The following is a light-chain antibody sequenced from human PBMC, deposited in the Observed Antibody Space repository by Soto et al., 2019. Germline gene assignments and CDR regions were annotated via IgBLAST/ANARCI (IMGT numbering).Light chain of an antibody. CDR2: DAS. Sequence: DIQVTQSPSSLSASVGDRVTITCQASDDIINSLNWYQQKPGKAPKLLIHDASILQTGVPSRFSGGGSGTDFTFTITSLQPEDIATYYRQQYDILPITFGGGTKVDIK. CDR3: QQYDILPIT. J-gene: IGKJ4*02. CDR1: DDIINS. V-gene: IGKV1-33*01.